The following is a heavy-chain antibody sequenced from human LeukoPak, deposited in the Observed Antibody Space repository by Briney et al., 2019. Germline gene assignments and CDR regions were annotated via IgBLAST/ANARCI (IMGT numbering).Heavy chain of an antibody. CDR3: ARRPAAIAFWFDL. Sequence: SETLSLTCAVYGGSFSGYYWSWIRQPPGKGLEWIGEINHSGSTNYNPSLKSRVTISVDTSKNQFSLKLSSVTAADTAVYYCARRPAAIAFWFDLWGQGTLVTVSS. V-gene: IGHV4-34*01. D-gene: IGHD2-2*01. CDR1: GGSFSGYY. CDR2: INHSGST. J-gene: IGHJ5*02.